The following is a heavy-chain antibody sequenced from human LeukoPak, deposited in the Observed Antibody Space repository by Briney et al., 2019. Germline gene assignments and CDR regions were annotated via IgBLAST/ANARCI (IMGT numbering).Heavy chain of an antibody. J-gene: IGHJ5*02. CDR2: IDASGGST. CDR1: GFTFSSYE. D-gene: IGHD6-19*01. Sequence: GGSLRLSCAASGFTFSSYEMNWVRQASGKGLEWVSSIDASGGSTYYADSVKGRFTISRDNSKNTFFLQMNTLRAADTAVYYCAKGSGSGWYGWFAPWGQGTLVTVSS. V-gene: IGHV3-23*01. CDR3: AKGSGSGWYGWFAP.